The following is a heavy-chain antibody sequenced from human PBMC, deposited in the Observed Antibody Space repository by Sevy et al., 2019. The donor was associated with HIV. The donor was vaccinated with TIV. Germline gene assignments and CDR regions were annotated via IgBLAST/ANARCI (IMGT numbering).Heavy chain of an antibody. J-gene: IGHJ6*02. Sequence: GGSLRLSCIGSGFSFSYYGIHWVRQSPGKGLDWVALISHDGINEYYADSVKGRFTISRDNSKNTVYLEMNSLRNEDTAIYFCANAYSEGYSHSYLYALDVWGQGTTVTVSS. CDR3: ANAYSEGYSHSYLYALDV. D-gene: IGHD2-21*01. CDR1: GFSFSYYG. V-gene: IGHV3-30*18. CDR2: ISHDGINE.